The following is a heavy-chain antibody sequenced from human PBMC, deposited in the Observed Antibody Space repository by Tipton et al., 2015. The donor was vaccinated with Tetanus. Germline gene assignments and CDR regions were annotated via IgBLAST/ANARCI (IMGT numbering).Heavy chain of an antibody. J-gene: IGHJ5*02. D-gene: IGHD2-8*01. CDR3: ARARRHCTDGVCYSFVLP. CDR1: GFTFNDFY. V-gene: IGHV3-11*01. CDR2: ISPSGGIT. Sequence: GSLRLSCAGSGFTFNDFYMSWVRQAPGKGPEFVSHISPSGGITYYADSVRGRFTISRDNAKRFLYLQMNSLTADDTAVYYCARARRHCTDGVCYSFVLPWGQGTLVTVSS.